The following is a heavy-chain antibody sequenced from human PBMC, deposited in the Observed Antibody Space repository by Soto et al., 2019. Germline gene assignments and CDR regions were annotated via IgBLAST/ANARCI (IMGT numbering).Heavy chain of an antibody. Sequence: GGSLRLSCAASGFTFSSYGMHWVRQAPGKGLEWVAVISYDGSNKYYADSVKGRFTISRDNSKNTLYLQMNSLRAEDTAVYYWAKDTSSGYYATPDYFDYWGQGTLVTVSS. D-gene: IGHD3-3*01. CDR3: AKDTSSGYYATPDYFDY. V-gene: IGHV3-30*18. J-gene: IGHJ4*02. CDR2: ISYDGSNK. CDR1: GFTFSSYG.